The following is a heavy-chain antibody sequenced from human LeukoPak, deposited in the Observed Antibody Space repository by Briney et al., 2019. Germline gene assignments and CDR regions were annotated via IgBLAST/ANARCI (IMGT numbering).Heavy chain of an antibody. D-gene: IGHD3-10*01. CDR3: ARDHRGARLAFDI. CDR1: GGSISTYC. J-gene: IGHJ3*02. CDR2: IYTTETT. Sequence: SETLSLTCTVSGGSISTYCWSWIRQPAGKGLEWIGRIYTTETTNYNPSLKSRITMSIDTSKNQFSPKLSSVTAADTAVYHCARDHRGARLAFDIWGQGTMVTVSS. V-gene: IGHV4-4*07.